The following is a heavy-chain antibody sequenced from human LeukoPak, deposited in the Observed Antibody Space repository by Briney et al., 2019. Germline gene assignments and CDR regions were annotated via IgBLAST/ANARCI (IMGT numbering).Heavy chain of an antibody. V-gene: IGHV1-18*01. Sequence: GLESIISIRAYNVNQNYALKLKGRVTITTETSTSKAYMELRSLRSDDTAVYYFAREWGSGYWGQGTLVTVSS. CDR2: IRAYNVNQ. CDR3: AREWGSGY. J-gene: IGHJ4*02. D-gene: IGHD7-27*01.